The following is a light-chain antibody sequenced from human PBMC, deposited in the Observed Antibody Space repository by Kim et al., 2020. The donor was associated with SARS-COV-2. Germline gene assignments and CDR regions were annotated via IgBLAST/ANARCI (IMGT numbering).Light chain of an antibody. V-gene: IGLV2-8*01. CDR1: SSDVGGYDY. J-gene: IGLJ3*02. CDR3: ASYGDNNNLV. Sequence: GQSVTISCTGTSSDVGGYDYVSWYQQSPGKAPKLMMFEVSKRPSGVPDRFSGSKSGNTASLTVSGLQAEDEADYYCASYGDNNNLVFGGGTQLTVL. CDR2: EVS.